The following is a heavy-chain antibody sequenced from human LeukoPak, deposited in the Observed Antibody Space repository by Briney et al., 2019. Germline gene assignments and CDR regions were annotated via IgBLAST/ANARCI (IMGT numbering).Heavy chain of an antibody. CDR2: ISSSSSYI. J-gene: IGHJ4*02. V-gene: IGHV3-21*01. CDR3: ARWEYCSGGSCVDY. Sequence: GGSLRLSCAASGFTFSSYSMNWVRQAPGKGLEWVSSISSSSSYIYYADSVKGRFTISRDNAKNSLYLQMNSLRAEDTAVYYCARWEYCSGGSCVDYWGQGTLVTVSS. CDR1: GFTFSSYS. D-gene: IGHD2-15*01.